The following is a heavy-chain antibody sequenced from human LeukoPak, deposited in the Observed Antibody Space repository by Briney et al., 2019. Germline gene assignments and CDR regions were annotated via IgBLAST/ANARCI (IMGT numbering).Heavy chain of an antibody. CDR1: GFTFSSDA. J-gene: IGHJ4*02. Sequence: PGGSLRLSCAASGFTFSSDAMSWVRQAPGKGLEWVSAISGSGGSTYYADSVKGRFAISRDNSKNTLYLQMNSLRAEDTAVYYCAKDRGDLIIGYWGQGTLVTVSS. CDR3: AKDRGDLIIGY. D-gene: IGHD3-10*01. V-gene: IGHV3-23*01. CDR2: ISGSGGST.